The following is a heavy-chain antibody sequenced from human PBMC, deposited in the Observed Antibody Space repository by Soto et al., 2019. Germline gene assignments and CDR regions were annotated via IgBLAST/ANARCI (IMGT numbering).Heavy chain of an antibody. D-gene: IGHD6-13*01. CDR2: IFPGDSDT. Sequence: GESLKISCKGSGCNFANYWIGWVRQMPGKGLEWMGMIFPGDSDTKNSPSLQGQITMSVDKSDSSAYLQWRSLKASDTAMYYCAAGYTTGPDAFDIWGQGTMVTVSS. J-gene: IGHJ3*02. V-gene: IGHV5-51*01. CDR1: GCNFANYW. CDR3: AAGYTTGPDAFDI.